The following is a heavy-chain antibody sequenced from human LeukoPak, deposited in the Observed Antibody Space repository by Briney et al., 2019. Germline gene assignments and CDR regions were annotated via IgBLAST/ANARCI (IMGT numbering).Heavy chain of an antibody. CDR3: GKSIWAVPGSLDYCVDV. V-gene: IGHV3-30*04. Sequence: GGSLRLSCAASGFTFSSYVMHWVRQAPGKGLEWVAVISYDGSNKYYADSVKGRFTISRDNSKNTVYLQMSSLRAEDTAVYYCGKSIWAVPGSLDYCVDVWGKGTTVTISS. J-gene: IGHJ6*03. D-gene: IGHD6-19*01. CDR2: ISYDGSNK. CDR1: GFTFSSYV.